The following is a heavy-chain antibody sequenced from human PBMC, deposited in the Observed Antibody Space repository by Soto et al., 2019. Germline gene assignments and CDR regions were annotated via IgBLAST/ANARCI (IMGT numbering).Heavy chain of an antibody. CDR1: GFTFSSYW. D-gene: IGHD3-10*01. V-gene: IGHV3-74*01. Sequence: PGGSLRLSCAASGFTFSSYWMHWVRQAPGKGLVWVSRINSDGSSTSYADSVKGRFTISRDNAKTSLYLQMNSLRAEDTALYYCAKDRGSGSYAANYYYYGMDVWGQGTTVTVSS. CDR2: INSDGSST. CDR3: AKDRGSGSYAANYYYYGMDV. J-gene: IGHJ6*02.